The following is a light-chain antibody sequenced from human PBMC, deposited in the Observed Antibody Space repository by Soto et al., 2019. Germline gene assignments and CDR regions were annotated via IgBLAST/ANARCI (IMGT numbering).Light chain of an antibody. J-gene: IGKJ3*01. Sequence: DIQMTQSPSSVSASVGDRVTITCRASQDISIWLAWYQQKPGRAPKLLIQAASSLQSGVPSRFSGSGSGRDFTLTISSVQPEDFATYYCQQANSFPPTFGPGTKVDLK. CDR3: QQANSFPPT. CDR2: AAS. V-gene: IGKV1-12*01. CDR1: QDISIW.